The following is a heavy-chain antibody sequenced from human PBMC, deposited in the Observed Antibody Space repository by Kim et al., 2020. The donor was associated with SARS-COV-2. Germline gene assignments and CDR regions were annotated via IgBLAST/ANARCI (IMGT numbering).Heavy chain of an antibody. Sequence: SVKVSCKASGGTFSSYAISWVRQAPGQGLEWMGRIIPILGIANYAQKFQGRVTITADKSTSTAYMELSSLRSEDTAVYYCARERGVIIPNLYYYYGMDVWGQGTTVTVSS. CDR2: IIPILGIA. CDR3: ARERGVIIPNLYYYYGMDV. D-gene: IGHD3-10*01. CDR1: GGTFSSYA. V-gene: IGHV1-69*04. J-gene: IGHJ6*02.